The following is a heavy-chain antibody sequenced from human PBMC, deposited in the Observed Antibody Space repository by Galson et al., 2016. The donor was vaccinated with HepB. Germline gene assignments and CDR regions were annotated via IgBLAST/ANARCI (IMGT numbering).Heavy chain of an antibody. CDR1: GFTFSDYW. D-gene: IGHD5-18*01. J-gene: IGHJ3*02. CDR3: ARAGYNYGNDI. CDR2: INRDGSGT. V-gene: IGHV3-74*01. Sequence: SLRLSCAASGFTFSDYWMHWVRQVPGKGLVWVSRINRDGSGTNYADSVKGRFTISRDNAKNTLYLQMNSLRAEDTAVYYCARAGYNYGNDIWGQGTMVTVSS.